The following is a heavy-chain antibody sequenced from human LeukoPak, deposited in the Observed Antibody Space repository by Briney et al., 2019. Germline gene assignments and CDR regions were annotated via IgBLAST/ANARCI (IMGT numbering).Heavy chain of an antibody. CDR2: INPNSGGT. CDR1: GYTFTGYY. Sequence: ASVRVSCKASGYTFTGYYMHWARQAPGQGLEWMGWINPNSGGTNYALKFQGRVTMTRDTSISTAYMELSRLRSDDTAVYYCARKLGCSSTSCYFRNYYYGMDVWGQGTTVTVSS. V-gene: IGHV1-2*02. CDR3: ARKLGCSSTSCYFRNYYYGMDV. J-gene: IGHJ6*02. D-gene: IGHD2-2*01.